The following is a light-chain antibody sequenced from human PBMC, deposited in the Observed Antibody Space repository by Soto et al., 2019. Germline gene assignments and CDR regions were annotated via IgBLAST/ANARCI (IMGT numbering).Light chain of an antibody. J-gene: IGLJ1*01. Sequence: QSALTKPASVSGFPGQSITISCTRTSSDVGGYNYVSWYQQHPGKAPKLMIYDVSNRPSGVSNRFSGSKSGNTASLTISGLQAEDEADYYCSSYTSSSTLDVFGTGTKVTVL. CDR2: DVS. CDR3: SSYTSSSTLDV. CDR1: SSDVGGYNY. V-gene: IGLV2-14*01.